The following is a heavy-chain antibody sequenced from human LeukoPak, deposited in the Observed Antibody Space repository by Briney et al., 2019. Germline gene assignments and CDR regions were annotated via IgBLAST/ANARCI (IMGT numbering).Heavy chain of an antibody. D-gene: IGHD3-22*01. CDR1: GGSISSGDYY. Sequence: TSETLSLTCTVSGGSISSGDYYWSWIRQPPGKGLVWIGYIYYSGSTYYNPSLKSRVTISVDTSKNQFSLKLSSVTAADTAVYYCARESDSSGEFDYWGQGTLVTVSS. CDR2: IYYSGST. J-gene: IGHJ4*02. CDR3: ARESDSSGEFDY. V-gene: IGHV4-30-4*08.